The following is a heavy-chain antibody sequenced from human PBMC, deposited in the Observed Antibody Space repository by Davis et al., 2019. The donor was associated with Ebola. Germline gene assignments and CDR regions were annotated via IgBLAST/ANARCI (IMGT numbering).Heavy chain of an antibody. CDR1: GGSISSGGYY. D-gene: IGHD6-19*01. CDR2: IYYSGST. V-gene: IGHV4-31*03. CDR3: ARRPGSGWPNWFDP. Sequence: SETLSLTCTVSGGSISSGGYYWSWIRQHPGKGLEWIGYIYYSGSTYYNPSLKSRVTISVDTSKNQFSLKLSSVTAADTAVYYCARRPGSGWPNWFDPWGQGTLVTVSS. J-gene: IGHJ5*02.